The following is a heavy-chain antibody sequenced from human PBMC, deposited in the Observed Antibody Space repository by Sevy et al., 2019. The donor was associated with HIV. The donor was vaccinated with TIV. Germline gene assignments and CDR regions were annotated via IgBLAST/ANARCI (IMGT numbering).Heavy chain of an antibody. CDR3: AKRYYYASGGYSPLDY. J-gene: IGHJ4*02. V-gene: IGHV3-30*18. D-gene: IGHD3-10*01. CDR1: GFTFSSYG. Sequence: GGSLRLCCAASGFTFSSYGMHWVRQAPGKGLEWVAVISYDGSNKYYADSVKGRFTIARDNSKNTLYLQMNSLRAEDTAVYYCAKRYYYASGGYSPLDYWGQGTLVTVSS. CDR2: ISYDGSNK.